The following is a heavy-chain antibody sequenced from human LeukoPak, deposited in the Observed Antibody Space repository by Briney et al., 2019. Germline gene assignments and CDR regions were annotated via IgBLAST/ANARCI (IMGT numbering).Heavy chain of an antibody. J-gene: IGHJ3*01. D-gene: IGHD2-2*01. CDR2: XXXNSGDT. CDR3: ASKGDGYCRGTICQGAFDL. CDR1: GYTFTDYX. V-gene: IGHV1-2*02. Sequence: XGYTFTDYXXXXXRQAXGQGXXXXXXXXXNSGDTKYAQKFQGRVTMTRDTSITTGYMELSSLRSDDTAVYYCASKGDGYCRGTICQGAFDLWGQGTMVTVSS.